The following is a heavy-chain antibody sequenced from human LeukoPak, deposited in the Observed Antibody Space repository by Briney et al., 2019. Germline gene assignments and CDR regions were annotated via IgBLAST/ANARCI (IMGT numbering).Heavy chain of an antibody. CDR2: ICYRGNT. CDR3: ARDSPPQYASSSAGFDY. J-gene: IGHJ4*02. CDR1: GDSIRNYY. Sequence: PSETLSLTCAVSGDSIRNYYWSWIRQPPGKGLEWIGYICYRGNTNYNPSLKSRVIISIDTSKNQFSLKLSSVTAADTAVYFCARDSPPQYASSSAGFDYWGPGTLVTVSS. D-gene: IGHD6-6*01. V-gene: IGHV4-59*01.